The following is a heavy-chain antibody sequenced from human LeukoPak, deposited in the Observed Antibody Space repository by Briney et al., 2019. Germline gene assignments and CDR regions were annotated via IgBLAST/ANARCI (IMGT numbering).Heavy chain of an antibody. CDR3: ASWNYAVADNFDY. CDR2: ISYDGSNK. V-gene: IGHV3-30-3*01. J-gene: IGHJ4*02. CDR1: GFTFSSYA. D-gene: IGHD1-7*01. Sequence: SLRLSXGASGFTFSSYAMHWVRQAPGKGLEGVAVISYDGSNKYYADSVKGRFTISRDNSKNTLYLQMNSLRAEDTAVYYCASWNYAVADNFDYWGQGTLVTVSS.